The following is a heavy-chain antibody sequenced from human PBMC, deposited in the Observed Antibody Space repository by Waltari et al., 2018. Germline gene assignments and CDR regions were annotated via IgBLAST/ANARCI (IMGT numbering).Heavy chain of an antibody. Sequence: QLQLQESGPGLVKPSEPLALTCPVSGGPITPNRHSWGGIRQPPGQGLDCFGTISYNGATYSSPSLRGRLTLSRDTTMNQLSLKLGSVTAADTAVYYCATYIGASVGTAAFDVWGQGTMVTVSS. CDR2: ISYNGAT. CDR3: ATYIGASVGTAAFDV. J-gene: IGHJ3*01. CDR1: GGPITPNRHS. D-gene: IGHD5-12*01. V-gene: IGHV4-39*01.